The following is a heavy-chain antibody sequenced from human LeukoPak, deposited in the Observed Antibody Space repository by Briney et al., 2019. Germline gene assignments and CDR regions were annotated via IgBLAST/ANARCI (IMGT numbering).Heavy chain of an antibody. D-gene: IGHD2/OR15-2a*01. CDR3: AREIGYFDY. CDR1: RFTFSNFG. V-gene: IGHV3-33*01. J-gene: IGHJ4*02. CDR2: IYYDGSNK. Sequence: PGGSLRLSCAASRFTFSNFGMHWVRQAPGKGLEWVALIYYDGSNKYYADSVKGRFTISRDNSKNTLYLQMDSLRAVDTAVYYCAREIGYFDYWGQGTLVTVSS.